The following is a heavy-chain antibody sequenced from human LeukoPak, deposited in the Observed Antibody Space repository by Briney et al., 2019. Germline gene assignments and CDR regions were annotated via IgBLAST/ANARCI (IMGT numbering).Heavy chain of an antibody. CDR2: IDSDGYST. D-gene: IGHD1-1*01. CDR3: ASEGTTGTTWGPDY. Sequence: GGSLRLSCAASRFTFNTYWMHWVRQAPGKGLVWVSRIDSDGYSTAYADSVKGRFAISRDNAKNTLYLQMNSLRAEDTAVYYCASEGTTGTTWGPDYWGQGTLVTVSS. V-gene: IGHV3-74*01. J-gene: IGHJ4*02. CDR1: RFTFNTYW.